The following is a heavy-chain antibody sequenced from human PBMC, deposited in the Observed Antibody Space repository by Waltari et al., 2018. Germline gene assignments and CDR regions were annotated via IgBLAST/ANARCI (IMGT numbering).Heavy chain of an antibody. J-gene: IGHJ4*02. CDR3: ARKRVRYDFWSGPYAPSGYFDY. V-gene: IGHV4-34*01. Sequence: QVQLQQWGAGLLKPSETLSLTCAVYGGSFSGYYWSWIRQPPGKGLEWIGEINHSGSTNYNPSLKSRVTISVDTSKNQFSLKLSSVTAADTAVYYCARKRVRYDFWSGPYAPSGYFDYWGQGTLVTVSS. CDR1: GGSFSGYY. D-gene: IGHD3-3*01. CDR2: INHSGST.